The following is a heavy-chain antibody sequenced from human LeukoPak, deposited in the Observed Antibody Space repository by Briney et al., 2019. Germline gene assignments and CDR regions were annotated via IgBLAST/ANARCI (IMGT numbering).Heavy chain of an antibody. CDR2: IYTSGSA. D-gene: IGHD6-19*01. CDR1: GGSISSGSYY. CDR3: ARDPWLVGGWFDP. V-gene: IGHV4-61*02. J-gene: IGHJ5*02. Sequence: SQTLSLTCTVSGGSISSGSYYWSWIRQPAGKGLEWIGRIYTSGSANYNPSLKSRVTISVDTSKSQFSLKLSSVTAADTAVYYCARDPWLVGGWFDPWGQGTLVTVSS.